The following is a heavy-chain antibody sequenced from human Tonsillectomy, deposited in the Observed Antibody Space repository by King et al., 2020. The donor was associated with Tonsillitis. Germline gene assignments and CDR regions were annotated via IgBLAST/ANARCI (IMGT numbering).Heavy chain of an antibody. V-gene: IGHV4-59*08. D-gene: IGHD6-6*01. J-gene: IGHJ4*02. Sequence: MQLQESGPGLVKPSETLSLTCTVSGGSISSYYWSWIRQPPGKGLEWIGYIYYSGSTNSNPSLKSRVTISVDTSKNQFFLKLSSVTAADTAVYYCARREYSSSSHFDYWGQGTLVTVSS. CDR2: IYYSGST. CDR3: ARREYSSSSHFDY. CDR1: GGSISSYY.